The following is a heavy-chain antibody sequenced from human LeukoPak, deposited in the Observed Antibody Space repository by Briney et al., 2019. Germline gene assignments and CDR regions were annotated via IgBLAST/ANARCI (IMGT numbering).Heavy chain of an antibody. CDR2: SSGSGGST. V-gene: IGHV3-23*01. D-gene: IGHD3-10*01. J-gene: IGHJ4*02. CDR1: GFTFSSYG. Sequence: GGSLRLSCAASGFTFSSYGMSWVRQAPGKGLEWVSGSSGSGGSTYYADSVKGRFTISRDNSKNTLYLQMNSLRAEDTAVYYCAKSSEGVGEFFDYWGQGTLVTVSS. CDR3: AKSSEGVGEFFDY.